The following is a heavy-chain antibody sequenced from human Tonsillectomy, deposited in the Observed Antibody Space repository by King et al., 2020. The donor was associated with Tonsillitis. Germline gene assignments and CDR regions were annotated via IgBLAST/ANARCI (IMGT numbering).Heavy chain of an antibody. Sequence: VQLQQSGPGLVKPSQTLSLTCAISGDSVSSNSVAWNWIRQSPSRGLEWLGRTYYRSKWYNDYAVSVKSRITINPDTSKNQFSLHLNSVTPDDTAVYYSARVVPHSFGGSSFQSGMDVWGQGTKVTVSS. CDR3: ARVVPHSFGGSSFQSGMDV. V-gene: IGHV6-1*01. CDR1: GDSVSSNSVA. D-gene: IGHD3-16*01. J-gene: IGHJ6*02. CDR2: TYYRSKWYN.